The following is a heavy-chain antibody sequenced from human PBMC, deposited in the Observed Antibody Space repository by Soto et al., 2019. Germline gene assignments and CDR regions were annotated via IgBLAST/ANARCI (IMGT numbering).Heavy chain of an antibody. Sequence: QITLKESGPTLVRPPQTLTLTCTFSGFSLTSGVGVGWIRQPPGKALEWLALIYWDDDKRYSPSLKNRLPITTDTSKTQVVLTMTNVGPVDTATYLCARIDPEIVTVGGHGGFDYWGQGTLVTVSS. V-gene: IGHV2-5*02. J-gene: IGHJ4*02. CDR3: ARIDPEIVTVGGHGGFDY. D-gene: IGHD5-12*01. CDR1: GFSLTSGVG. CDR2: IYWDDDK.